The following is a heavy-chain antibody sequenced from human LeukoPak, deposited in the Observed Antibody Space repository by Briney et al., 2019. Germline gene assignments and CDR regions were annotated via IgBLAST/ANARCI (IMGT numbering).Heavy chain of an antibody. CDR1: GFTFSDYY. D-gene: IGHD2-15*01. Sequence: GGSLRLSCAASGFTFSDYYMSWIRQAPGKGLEWVSFISSSSSYTMSADSVKGRFTISRDNAKNSLYLQMNSLRADDTAVYYCARGSRVIDYWGQGTLATVSS. V-gene: IGHV3-11*05. CDR2: ISSSSSYT. J-gene: IGHJ4*02. CDR3: ARGSRVIDY.